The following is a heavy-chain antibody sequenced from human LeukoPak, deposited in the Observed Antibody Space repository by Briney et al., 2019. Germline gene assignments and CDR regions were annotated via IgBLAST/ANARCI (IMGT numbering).Heavy chain of an antibody. D-gene: IGHD2-8*01. CDR2: IQYDRTNE. CDR3: AKDRCSNGIGCYYYYMDV. J-gene: IGHJ6*03. CDR1: GFTFEDHG. V-gene: IGHV3-30*02. Sequence: GGSLRLSCAASGFTFEDHGMSWVRQAPGKGLEWVAYIQYDRTNEQYAHSVRGRFRISRDNSKNILYLQMNSLRTEDTAVYYCAKDRCSNGIGCYYYYMDVWGKGTTVTISS.